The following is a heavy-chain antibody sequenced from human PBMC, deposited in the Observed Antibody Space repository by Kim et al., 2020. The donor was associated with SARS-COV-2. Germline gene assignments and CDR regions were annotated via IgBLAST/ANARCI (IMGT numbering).Heavy chain of an antibody. Sequence: GGSLRLSCAASGFTFSSYGMHWVRQAPGKGLEWVAVISYDGSNKYYADSVKGRFTISRDNSKNTLYLQMNSLRAEYTAVYYCANGPWQNFNTDSNPNGIWGQGTMVTVSS. V-gene: IGHV3-30*18. CDR1: GFTFSSYG. CDR3: ANGPWQNFNTDSNPNGI. J-gene: IGHJ3*02. CDR2: ISYDGSNK. D-gene: IGHD2-8*01.